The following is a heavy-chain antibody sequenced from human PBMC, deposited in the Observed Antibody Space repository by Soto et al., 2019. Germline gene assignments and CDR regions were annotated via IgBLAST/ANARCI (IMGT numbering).Heavy chain of an antibody. CDR3: AKGRSYYYYYGLDV. Sequence: SEALSLTCTVSGGSLRGYSWSWIRQSPGKGLEWIGYVYSGGGTNYSPSFMGRVTISVDTTDNQFSLKLNSVTAEDTALYYCAKGRSYYYYYGLDVWGQGTTVNVSS. CDR2: VYSGGGT. J-gene: IGHJ6*02. V-gene: IGHV4-59*01. CDR1: GGSLRGYS.